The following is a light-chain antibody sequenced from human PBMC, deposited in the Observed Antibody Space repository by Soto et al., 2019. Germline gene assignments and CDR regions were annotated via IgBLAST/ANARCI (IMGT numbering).Light chain of an antibody. Sequence: QSALTQPRSVSGSPGQSVTVSCTGTSSDVGRYNYVSWYQQHPGKAPKLMIYDVTERPSGVPDRFSASKSGNTASLTISGLQAEDEADYYCSSYAGSSVVFGGGTKVTVL. V-gene: IGLV2-11*01. CDR2: DVT. CDR1: SSDVGRYNY. J-gene: IGLJ2*01. CDR3: SSYAGSSVV.